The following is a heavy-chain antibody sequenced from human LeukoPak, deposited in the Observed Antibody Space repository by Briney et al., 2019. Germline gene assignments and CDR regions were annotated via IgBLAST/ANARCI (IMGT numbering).Heavy chain of an antibody. CDR2: IYTSGST. D-gene: IGHD2-2*01. V-gene: IGHV4-61*02. CDR3: ARDLRYCSSTSCHYFDY. CDR1: GGSISSGDYY. Sequence: PSETLSLTCTVSGGSISSGDYYWSWIRQPPGKGLEWIGRIYTSGSTNYNPSLKSRVTMSVDTSKNQFSLKLSSVTAADTAVYYCARDLRYCSSTSCHYFDYWGQGTLVTVSS. J-gene: IGHJ4*02.